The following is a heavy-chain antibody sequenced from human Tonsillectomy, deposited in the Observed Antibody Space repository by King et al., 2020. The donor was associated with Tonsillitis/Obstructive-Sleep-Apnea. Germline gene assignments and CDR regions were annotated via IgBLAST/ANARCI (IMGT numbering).Heavy chain of an antibody. J-gene: IGHJ6*02. Sequence: VQLVESGGGLVQPGGSLRLSCAASGFTFSSCAMNWVRQAPGKGLEWVSAISGSGGSTYYADSVKGRFTISKDNSKNTLFLQVNSLRAEDTAVYYCAKDLDRRGYPYYYFGMDVWGQGTTVTVSS. CDR3: AKDLDRRGYPYYYFGMDV. CDR2: ISGSGGST. D-gene: IGHD3-22*01. V-gene: IGHV3-23*04. CDR1: GFTFSSCA.